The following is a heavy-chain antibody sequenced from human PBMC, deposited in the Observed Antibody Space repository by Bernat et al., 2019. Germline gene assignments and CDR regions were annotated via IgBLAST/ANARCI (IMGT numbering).Heavy chain of an antibody. J-gene: IGHJ5*02. Sequence: QEQLQESGPGLVKPSETLSLTCTVSVGSIGIYYWSWIRQPPGKGLEWIAFISYTGDTNYNPSLKSRVIISVDTSKSQVSLELTSVTAADAAGYYCARHYLPSGSYSYWFDPWGQGTLVTVSS. CDR2: ISYTGDT. D-gene: IGHD3-10*01. CDR1: VGSIGIYY. CDR3: ARHYLPSGSYSYWFDP. V-gene: IGHV4-59*01.